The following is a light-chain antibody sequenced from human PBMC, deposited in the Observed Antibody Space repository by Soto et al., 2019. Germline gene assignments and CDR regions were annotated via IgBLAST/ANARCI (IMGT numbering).Light chain of an antibody. CDR1: QNIRGNE. J-gene: IGKJ1*01. V-gene: IGKV3-20*01. Sequence: EVVLTQSPGTLSLSPGERATLSCRASQNIRGNELAWYQQKPGQAPRLLIYRGSSRATGIPDRFSGRGSGTDFSLTISRLEPEDFAVYFCQDYGTSGPWTLGQGTKVEIK. CDR3: QDYGTSGPWT. CDR2: RGS.